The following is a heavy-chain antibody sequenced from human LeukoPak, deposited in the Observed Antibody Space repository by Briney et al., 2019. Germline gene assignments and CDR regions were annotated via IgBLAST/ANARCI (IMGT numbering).Heavy chain of an antibody. CDR1: GGTFSSYA. CDR3: ARAPGIVGATIRYYFDY. CDR2: IIPIFGTA. J-gene: IGHJ4*02. V-gene: IGHV1-69*06. Sequence: ASVKVSCKASGGTFSSYAISWVRQAPGQGLEWMGGIIPIFGTANYAQKFQGRVTITADKSTSTAYMELSSLRSEDTAVYYCARAPGIVGATIRYYFDYWGQGTLVTVSS. D-gene: IGHD1-26*01.